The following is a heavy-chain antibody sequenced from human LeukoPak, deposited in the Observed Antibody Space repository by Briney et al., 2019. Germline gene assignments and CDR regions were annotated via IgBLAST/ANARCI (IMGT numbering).Heavy chain of an antibody. CDR1: GFPFSTYW. J-gene: IGHJ3*02. D-gene: IGHD1-26*01. CDR3: TSASSGVGDAYDI. Sequence: GGSLRLSCAASGFPFSTYWMHWVRQAPGKGPVWVARISSDGIDTNYADSVKGRFTISRDNAKNTLFLQMNSLRSEDTAVYYCTSASSGVGDAYDIWGQGTMVTVSS. CDR2: ISSDGIDT. V-gene: IGHV3-74*01.